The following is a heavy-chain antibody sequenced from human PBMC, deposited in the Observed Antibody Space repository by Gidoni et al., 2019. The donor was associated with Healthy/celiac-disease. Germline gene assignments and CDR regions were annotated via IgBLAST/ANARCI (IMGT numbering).Heavy chain of an antibody. CDR3: ARDYYGSGTDLYYYGMDV. J-gene: IGHJ6*02. CDR1: GYPFTGYY. CDR2: INPNSGGT. Sequence: QVQLVQSGAEVKKPGASVKVSCKASGYPFTGYYMHWVRQAPGQGLEWMGWINPNSGGTNYAQKFQGWVTMTRDTSISTAYMELSRLRSDDTAVYYCARDYYGSGTDLYYYGMDVWGQGTTVTVSS. V-gene: IGHV1-2*04. D-gene: IGHD3-10*01.